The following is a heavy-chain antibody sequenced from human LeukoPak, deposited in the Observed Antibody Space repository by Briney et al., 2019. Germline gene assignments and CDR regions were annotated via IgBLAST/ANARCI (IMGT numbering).Heavy chain of an antibody. Sequence: SETLSLTCTVSGYSISSGYYWGWIRQPPGKGLEWIGSIYHSGSTYYNPSLKSRVTISVDTSKNQFSLKLSSVTAADTAVYYCARGDRIAAAGTNAFDIWGQGTMVTVSS. CDR2: IYHSGST. D-gene: IGHD6-13*01. J-gene: IGHJ3*02. CDR1: GYSISSGYY. CDR3: ARGDRIAAAGTNAFDI. V-gene: IGHV4-38-2*02.